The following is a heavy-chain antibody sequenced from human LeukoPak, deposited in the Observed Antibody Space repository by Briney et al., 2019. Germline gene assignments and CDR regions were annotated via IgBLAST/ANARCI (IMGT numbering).Heavy chain of an antibody. V-gene: IGHV3-11*04. Sequence: KAGGSLRLSCAASGFTFSDYYMSWIRQAPGKGLEWVSYISSSGSTIYYADSVKGRFTISRDNAKNSLSLQMNSLRAEDTAVYYCAREVYYYDSSGPSLDAFDIWGQGTMVTVSS. CDR3: AREVYYYDSSGPSLDAFDI. CDR2: ISSSGSTI. CDR1: GFTFSDYY. J-gene: IGHJ3*02. D-gene: IGHD3-22*01.